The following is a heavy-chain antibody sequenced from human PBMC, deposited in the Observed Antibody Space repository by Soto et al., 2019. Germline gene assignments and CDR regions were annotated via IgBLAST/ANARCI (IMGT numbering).Heavy chain of an antibody. CDR1: GFTFSSYA. D-gene: IGHD3-22*01. CDR2: ISYDGSNK. CDR3: ARGPSYDSSGIHYFDY. Sequence: GGSLRFSCAASGFTFSSYAMHWFRQAPGKGLEWVAVISYDGSNKYYADSVKGRFTISRDNSKNTLYLQMNSLRAEDTAVYYCARGPSYDSSGIHYFDYWGQGTLVTVSS. J-gene: IGHJ4*02. V-gene: IGHV3-30-3*01.